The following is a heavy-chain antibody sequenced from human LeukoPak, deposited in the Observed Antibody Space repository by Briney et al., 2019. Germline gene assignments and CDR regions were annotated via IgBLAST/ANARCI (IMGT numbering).Heavy chain of an antibody. CDR1: GFTFSSYE. J-gene: IGHJ4*02. Sequence: QPGGSLRLSCAASGFTFSSYEMTWVRQAPGKGLEWISYISSSGSAIYYADSVKGRFTISRDNAKNLLYLQMNRLRAEDTAVYYCARDYNFDYWGQGTLVTVSS. V-gene: IGHV3-48*03. CDR3: ARDYNFDY. CDR2: ISSSGSAI.